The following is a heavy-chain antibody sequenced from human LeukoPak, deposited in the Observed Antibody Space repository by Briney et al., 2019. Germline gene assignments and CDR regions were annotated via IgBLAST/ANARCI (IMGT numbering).Heavy chain of an antibody. Sequence: KTSETLSLTCTLSSGFIRTSSYYWGWVRQPPGKGLEWIGSIYYTGGAYYNPSLKSRVTISVDTSKNQFSLKLSSVTAADTAVYYCARDGSPAQTGYMTHWGQGTLVTVSS. CDR3: ARDGSPAQTGYMTH. D-gene: IGHD5-18*01. V-gene: IGHV4-39*07. CDR2: IYYTGGA. J-gene: IGHJ4*02. CDR1: SGFIRTSSYY.